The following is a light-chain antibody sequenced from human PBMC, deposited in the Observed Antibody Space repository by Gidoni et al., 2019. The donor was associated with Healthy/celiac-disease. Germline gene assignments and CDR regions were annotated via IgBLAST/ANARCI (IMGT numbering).Light chain of an antibody. CDR3: QTWGTGIQV. CDR2: LNSDGSH. V-gene: IGLV4-69*01. CDR1: SGHSSYA. Sequence: QLVLTQAPYASAALGASVKLTCTPSSGHSSYAIAWHQQQPEKGPRYLMKLNSDGSHSKGDGIPDRFSGSISGTERYLTISSLQSEDEADYYCQTWGTGIQVFGGGTKLTVL. J-gene: IGLJ2*01.